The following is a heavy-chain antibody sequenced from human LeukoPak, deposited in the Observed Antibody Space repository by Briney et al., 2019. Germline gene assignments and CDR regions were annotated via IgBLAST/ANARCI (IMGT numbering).Heavy chain of an antibody. CDR3: TRGSYYYGSG. CDR1: GFTFSSYA. J-gene: IGHJ4*02. Sequence: PGGSLRLSCAASGFTFSSYAMNWVRQAPGKGLEWVSTISGSGGSTYYADSVKGRITISRDNSKNTLYLEVNSLRAGDTAVYYCTRGSYYYGSGWGQGTLVTVSS. CDR2: ISGSGGST. D-gene: IGHD3-10*01. V-gene: IGHV3-23*01.